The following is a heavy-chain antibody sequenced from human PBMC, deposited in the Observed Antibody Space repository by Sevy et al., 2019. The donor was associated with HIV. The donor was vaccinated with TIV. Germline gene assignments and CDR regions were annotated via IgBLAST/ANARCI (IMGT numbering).Heavy chain of an antibody. V-gene: IGHV3-53*01. D-gene: IGHD3-9*01. CDR1: GFTVSSNY. Sequence: GGSLRLSCAASGFTVSSNYMSWVRQAPGKGLEWVSVIYSGGSTYYADSVKGRFTISRDNSKNTLYLQMNSLRAEDTAVYYCARDRTDILTGYYYYYYYMDAWGKRTTVTVSS. CDR3: ARDRTDILTGYYYYYYYMDA. CDR2: IYSGGST. J-gene: IGHJ6*03.